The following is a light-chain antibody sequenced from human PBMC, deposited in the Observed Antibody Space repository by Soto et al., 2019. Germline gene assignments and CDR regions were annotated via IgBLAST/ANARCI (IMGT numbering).Light chain of an antibody. CDR2: DVS. Sequence: EIVLTQSPGTLSLSPGERATLSCRSSQSVSSSYLAWYQQKPGQAPRLLIYDVSSRATGIPDWFSGSGSGTDFALTISRLGPEDFAVYYCQQYGSSPTFDQGTKVEI. J-gene: IGKJ1*01. V-gene: IGKV3-20*01. CDR3: QQYGSSPT. CDR1: QSVSSSY.